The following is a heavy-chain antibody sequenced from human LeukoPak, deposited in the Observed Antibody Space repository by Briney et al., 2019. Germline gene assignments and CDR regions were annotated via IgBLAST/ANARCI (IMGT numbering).Heavy chain of an antibody. D-gene: IGHD3-10*01. CDR2: ISGSGGST. CDR1: GGSLSGYY. J-gene: IGHJ4*02. V-gene: IGHV3-23*01. CDR3: AKALGGSGSNFDY. Sequence: ETLSLTCAVYGGSLSGYYWSWIRQPPGKGLEWVSTISGSGGSTYYADSVKGRFTISRDNSKNTLYLQMNSLRAEDTAVYYCAKALGGSGSNFDYWGQGTLVTVSS.